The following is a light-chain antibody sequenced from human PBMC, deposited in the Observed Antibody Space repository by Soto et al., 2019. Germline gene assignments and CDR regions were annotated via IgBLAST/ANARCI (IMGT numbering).Light chain of an antibody. CDR2: GAS. CDR3: QRYGSSPWT. J-gene: IGKJ1*01. CDR1: QSVSSSY. Sequence: EIVLTQSPGTLSLSPGERASLFCRASQSVSSSYLAWYQQKPGQAPRLLIYGASSRATGIPDRFSGSGSGTDFTLTISRLEPADFAVYYCQRYGSSPWTFGQGTKVEIK. V-gene: IGKV3-20*01.